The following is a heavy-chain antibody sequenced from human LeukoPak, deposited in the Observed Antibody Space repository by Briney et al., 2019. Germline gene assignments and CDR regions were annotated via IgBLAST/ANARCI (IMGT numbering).Heavy chain of an antibody. CDR3: ARDYDFWSGTRRDAFDI. CDR2: IYYSGST. D-gene: IGHD3-3*01. CDR1: GGSISSGDYY. V-gene: IGHV4-30-4*08. J-gene: IGHJ3*02. Sequence: SETPSLTCTVSGGSISSGDYYWSWIRQPPGKGLEWIGYIYYSGSTYYNPSLKSRVTISVDTSKNQFSLKLSSVTAADTAVYYCARDYDFWSGTRRDAFDIWGQGTMVTVSS.